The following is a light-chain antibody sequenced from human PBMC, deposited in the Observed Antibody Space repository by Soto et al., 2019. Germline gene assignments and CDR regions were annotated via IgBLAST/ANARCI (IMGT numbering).Light chain of an antibody. J-gene: IGLJ1*01. CDR3: QSYDSSLSGYV. Sequence: QSVLTQPPSVSGAPGQRGTLSCTGSSSTIGAGYDVHWYQQLPGTAPKLLIYGNSNRPSGVPDRFSGSKSGTSASLAITGLQAEDEADYYCQSYDSSLSGYVFGTGTKLTVL. V-gene: IGLV1-40*01. CDR1: SSTIGAGYD. CDR2: GNS.